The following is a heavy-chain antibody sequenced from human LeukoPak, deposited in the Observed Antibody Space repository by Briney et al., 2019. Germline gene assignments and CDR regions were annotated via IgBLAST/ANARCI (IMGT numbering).Heavy chain of an antibody. V-gene: IGHV5-51*01. CDR2: IYPGDSDT. Sequence: GESLKISCKDSGYSFTSYWIGWVRQMPGKGLEWMGIIYPGDSDTRYSPSFQGQVTISADKSISTAYLQWSSLKASDTAMYYCARGGYYYDSSGSYYFDYWGQGTLVTVSS. J-gene: IGHJ4*02. CDR3: ARGGYYYDSSGSYYFDY. CDR1: GYSFTSYW. D-gene: IGHD3-22*01.